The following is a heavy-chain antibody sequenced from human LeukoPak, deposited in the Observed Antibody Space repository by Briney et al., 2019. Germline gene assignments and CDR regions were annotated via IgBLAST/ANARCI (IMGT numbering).Heavy chain of an antibody. CDR3: AKDLYYYDSSGYYYGGASAVNYYYYMDV. V-gene: IGHV3-23*01. J-gene: IGHJ6*03. D-gene: IGHD3-22*01. Sequence: PGGSLRLSCAASGFTFDDYGMSWVRQAPGKGLEWVSAISGSGGSTYYADSVKGRFTISRDNSKNTLYLQMNSLRAEDTAVYYCAKDLYYYDSSGYYYGGASAVNYYYYMDVWGKGTTVTISS. CDR2: ISGSGGST. CDR1: GFTFDDYG.